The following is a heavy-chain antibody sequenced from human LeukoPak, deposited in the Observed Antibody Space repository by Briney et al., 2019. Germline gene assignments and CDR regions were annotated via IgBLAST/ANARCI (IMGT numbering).Heavy chain of an antibody. Sequence: SETLPLTCSVSGGSVSGRTYYWGWIRQPPGKGLGWIGSVYFSGSTYYNPSLKSRVTISVDTSKNEFSLKLSSVTAADTAVYSCARMVRGRGYYYYFMDVWGKGNTVTVSS. CDR3: ARMVRGRGYYYYFMDV. CDR1: GGSVSGRTYY. V-gene: IGHV4-39*01. D-gene: IGHD3-10*01. CDR2: VYFSGST. J-gene: IGHJ6*03.